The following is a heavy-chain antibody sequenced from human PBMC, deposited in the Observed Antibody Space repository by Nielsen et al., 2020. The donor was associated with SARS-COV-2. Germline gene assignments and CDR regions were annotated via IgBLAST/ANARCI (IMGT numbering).Heavy chain of an antibody. CDR2: ISGSGGST. D-gene: IGHD3-16*02. Sequence: GGSLRLSCAASGFTFSNYAMTWVRQVPGKGLEWVSSISGSGGSTYYADSVKGRSAISRDNSKSTLYLQLNSLRAEDTAIYYCAKADRRYFDSYYGLLVWGQGTTVTVSS. V-gene: IGHV3-23*01. J-gene: IGHJ6*02. CDR1: GFTFSNYA. CDR3: AKADRRYFDSYYGLLV.